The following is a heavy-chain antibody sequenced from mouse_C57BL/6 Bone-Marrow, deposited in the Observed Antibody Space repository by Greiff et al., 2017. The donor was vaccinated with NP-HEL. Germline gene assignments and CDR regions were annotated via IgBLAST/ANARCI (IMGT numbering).Heavy chain of an antibody. V-gene: IGHV14-4*01. CDR1: GFNIKDDY. CDR3: TRDWFAY. J-gene: IGHJ3*01. Sequence: VELQQSGAELVRPGASVKLSCTASGFNIKDDYMHWVKQRPEQGLEWIGWIDPENGDTEYASKFQGKATITADTSSNTAYLQLSSLTSEDTAVYYCTRDWFAYWGQGTLVTVSA. CDR2: IDPENGDT.